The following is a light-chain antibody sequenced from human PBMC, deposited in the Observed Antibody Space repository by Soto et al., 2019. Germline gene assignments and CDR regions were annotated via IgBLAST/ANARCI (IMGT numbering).Light chain of an antibody. CDR2: LYSDGSH. CDR3: QTWGTGLQV. Sequence: QLVLTQSPSASASLGASVKLTCTLSSGHSTYAIAWHQQQPEKGPRYLMNLYSDGSHKKGDGVPDRFSGSSSGAERYLTISSLQSEDEADYSCQTWGTGLQVFGGGTKLTVL. CDR1: SGHSTYA. J-gene: IGLJ2*01. V-gene: IGLV4-69*01.